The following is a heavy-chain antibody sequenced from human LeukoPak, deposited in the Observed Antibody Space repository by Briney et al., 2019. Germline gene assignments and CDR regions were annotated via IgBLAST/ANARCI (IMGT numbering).Heavy chain of an antibody. D-gene: IGHD3-10*01. CDR3: AKWKLWFGENYYGMDV. CDR1: GFTFSSYA. V-gene: IGHV3-30-3*02. J-gene: IGHJ6*02. CDR2: ISYDGSNK. Sequence: GGSLRLSCAASGFTFSSYAMSWVRQAPGKGLEWVAVISYDGSNKYYADSVKGRFTISRDNSKNTLYLQMNSLRAEDTAVYYCAKWKLWFGENYYGMDVWGQGTTVTVSS.